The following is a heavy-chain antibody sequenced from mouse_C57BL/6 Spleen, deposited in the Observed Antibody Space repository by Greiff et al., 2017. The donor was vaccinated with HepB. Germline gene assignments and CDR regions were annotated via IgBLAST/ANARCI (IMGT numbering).Heavy chain of an antibody. J-gene: IGHJ4*01. V-gene: IGHV1-64*01. CDR1: GYTFTSYW. D-gene: IGHD1-1*01. CDR2: IHPNSGST. CDR3: ARGSSYEYAMDY. Sequence: VQLQQPGAELVKPGASVKLSCKASGYTFTSYWMHWVKQRPGQGLEWIGMIHPNSGSTNYNEKFKSKATLTVDKSSSTAYMQLSSLTSEDSAVYYCARGSSYEYAMDYWGQGTSVTVSS.